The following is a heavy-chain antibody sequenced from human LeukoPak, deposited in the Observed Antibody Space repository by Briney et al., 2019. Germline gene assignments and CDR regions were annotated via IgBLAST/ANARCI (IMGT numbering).Heavy chain of an antibody. Sequence: ASQTLSLTCTVSGGSISSGDYYWSWIHQPPGKGLEWIGYIYYSGSTYYNPSLKGRVTISVDTSKNQFSLKLSPVTAADTAVYYCARALYDFWSGYYLDYWGQGTLVTVSS. J-gene: IGHJ4*02. CDR2: IYYSGST. V-gene: IGHV4-30-4*01. D-gene: IGHD3-3*01. CDR3: ARALYDFWSGYYLDY. CDR1: GGSISSGDYY.